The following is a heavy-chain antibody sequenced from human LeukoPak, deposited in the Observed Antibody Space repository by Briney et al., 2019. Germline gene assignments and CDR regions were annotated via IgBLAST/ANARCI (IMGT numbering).Heavy chain of an antibody. CDR1: GFTVSGNY. CDR3: ARGGTADYGDYLRT. J-gene: IGHJ4*02. V-gene: IGHV3-66*02. D-gene: IGHD4-17*01. Sequence: PGGSLRLSCAASGFTVSGNYINWVRQAPGKGLEWVPVIYSDDSTYYADSVKGRFTISRDNSKNMLYLQMNSLRAEDTAVYYCARGGTADYGDYLRTWGQGTLVTVSS. CDR2: IYSDDST.